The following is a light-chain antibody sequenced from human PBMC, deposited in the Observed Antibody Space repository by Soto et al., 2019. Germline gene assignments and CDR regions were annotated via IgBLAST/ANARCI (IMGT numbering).Light chain of an antibody. V-gene: IGKV2-30*01. J-gene: IGKJ1*01. CDR3: MQQTHWTHT. Sequence: DVVMTHPPLSLPVTLGKPSSISCGSSESLVYSDGNTYLNWFQQRPGQYPRSLIYKVSNRDSGVPDRFSGSGSGTDFKLRISWVEAEDVGIYYCMQQTHWTHTFGQGTKVDNK. CDR2: KVS. CDR1: ESLVYSDGNTY.